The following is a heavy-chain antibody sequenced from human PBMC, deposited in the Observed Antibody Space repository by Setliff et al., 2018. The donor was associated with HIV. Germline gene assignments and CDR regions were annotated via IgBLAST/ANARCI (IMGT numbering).Heavy chain of an antibody. D-gene: IGHD2-15*01. CDR1: GYSISSGYY. V-gene: IGHV4-38-2*02. CDR2: IYHSGST. Sequence: SETLSLTCTVSGYSISSGYYWGWIRQPPGKGLEWIGNIYHSGSTYYNPSLKSRVTISVDKSNNQFSLKLSSVTAADTAVYYCARGFRSGRIFGIDYWGQGTLVTVSS. CDR3: ARGFRSGRIFGIDY. J-gene: IGHJ4*02.